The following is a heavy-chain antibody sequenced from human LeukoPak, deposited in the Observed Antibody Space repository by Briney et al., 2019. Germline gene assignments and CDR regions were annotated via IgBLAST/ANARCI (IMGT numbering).Heavy chain of an antibody. D-gene: IGHD5-18*01. V-gene: IGHV5-51*01. CDR3: ARHIAVDTAFDY. CDR1: GCSFTTYW. CDR2: IYPGDSDT. J-gene: IGHJ4*02. Sequence: GASLKISCKSSGCSFTTYWIGWVRRMPGKGLEWRGIIYPGDSDTRYSPSFQGQVTISADKSLSTAYLQWSSLKASDTAMYYCARHIAVDTAFDYWGQGTLVTVSS.